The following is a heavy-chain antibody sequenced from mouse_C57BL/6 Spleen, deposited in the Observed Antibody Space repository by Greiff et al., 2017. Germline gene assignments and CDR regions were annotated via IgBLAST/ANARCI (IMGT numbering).Heavy chain of an antibody. J-gene: IGHJ4*01. V-gene: IGHV1-85*01. Sequence: QVQLKESGPELVKPGASVKLSCKASGYTFTSYEINWVKQRPGQGLEWIGWIYPRDGSTKYNEKFKGEATLTVDTSSSTAYMELHRLTYEDSAVYFCATGGSTGAMDYWGQGTSVTVSS. CDR1: GYTFTSYE. CDR3: ATGGSTGAMDY. CDR2: IYPRDGST.